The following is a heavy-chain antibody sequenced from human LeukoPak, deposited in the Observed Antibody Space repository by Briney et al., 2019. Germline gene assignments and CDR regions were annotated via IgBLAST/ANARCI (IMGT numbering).Heavy chain of an antibody. Sequence: SETLSLTCTVSGGSISSYYWSWIRQPPGKGLEWIGYIYYSGSTNYNPSLKSRGTISVDTSKNQFSLKLSSVTAADTAVYYCARSPPRWWFDPWGQGTLVTVSS. CDR2: IYYSGST. CDR1: GGSISSYY. J-gene: IGHJ5*02. V-gene: IGHV4-59*01. CDR3: ARSPPRWWFDP.